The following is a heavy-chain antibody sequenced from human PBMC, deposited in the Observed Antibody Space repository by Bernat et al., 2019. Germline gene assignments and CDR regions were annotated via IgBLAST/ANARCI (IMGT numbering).Heavy chain of an antibody. Sequence: EVQLVESGGGLVKPGGSLRLSCAASGFTFSSYSMNWVRQAPGKGLEWVSSISSSSSYIYYADSVKGRFTISRDNAKNSLYLQMNSLRAEDTAVYYCARDLRSLYGGYRAFDYWGQGTLVTVSS. J-gene: IGHJ4*02. CDR1: GFTFSSYS. CDR2: ISSSSSYI. V-gene: IGHV3-21*01. CDR3: ARDLRSLYGGYRAFDY. D-gene: IGHD4-17*01.